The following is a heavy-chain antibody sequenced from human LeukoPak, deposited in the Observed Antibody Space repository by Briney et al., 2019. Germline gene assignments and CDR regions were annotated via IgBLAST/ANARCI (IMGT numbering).Heavy chain of an antibody. J-gene: IGHJ4*02. Sequence: GGSLRLSCAASGFTFSSYGMHWVRQAPGKGLEWVAFIRYDGSNKYYADSVKGRFTISRDNSKNTLYLQMNSLRAEDTAVYYCARAGRSAPGNFDYWGQGTLVTVSS. D-gene: IGHD1-26*01. CDR3: ARAGRSAPGNFDY. V-gene: IGHV3-30*02. CDR2: IRYDGSNK. CDR1: GFTFSSYG.